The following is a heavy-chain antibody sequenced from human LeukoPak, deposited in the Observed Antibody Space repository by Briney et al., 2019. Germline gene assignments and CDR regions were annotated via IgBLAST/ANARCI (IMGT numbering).Heavy chain of an antibody. Sequence: GGSLRLSCAASGFTFSSYSMNWVRQAPGKGLEWVSSISGSGNYIYYADSVKGRFTISRDNAKNSLYLQMNSLRAEDTAVYYCAKDRSSSWWGAFDYWGQGTLVTVSS. CDR3: AKDRSSSWWGAFDY. J-gene: IGHJ4*02. V-gene: IGHV3-21*01. D-gene: IGHD6-13*01. CDR2: ISGSGNYI. CDR1: GFTFSSYS.